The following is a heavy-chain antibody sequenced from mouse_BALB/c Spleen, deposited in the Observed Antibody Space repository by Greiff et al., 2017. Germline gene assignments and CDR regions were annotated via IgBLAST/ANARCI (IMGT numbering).Heavy chain of an antibody. CDR1: GYTFTSYW. CDR2: IDPSDSYT. V-gene: IGHV1S127*01. Sequence: QVQLKQPGAELVKPGASVKMSCKASGYTFTSYWMHWVKQRPGQGLEWIGTIDPSDSYTSYNQKFKGKATLTVDTSSSTAYMQLSSLTSEDSAVYYCARVYGNYPFAYWGQGTLVTVSA. J-gene: IGHJ3*01. D-gene: IGHD2-1*01. CDR3: ARVYGNYPFAY.